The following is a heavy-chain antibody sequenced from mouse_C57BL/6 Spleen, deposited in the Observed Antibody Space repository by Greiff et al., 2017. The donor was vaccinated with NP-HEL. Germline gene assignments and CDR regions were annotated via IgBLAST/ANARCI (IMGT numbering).Heavy chain of an antibody. J-gene: IGHJ2*01. Sequence: VQLQQSGAELVKPGASVKLSCKASGYTFTSYWMHWVKQRPGQGLEWIGMIYPTSGSTYYNEKFKSKATLTVDKSSSTAYMQLSSLTSEDSAVYYCARGDYGRSSYFDYWGQGTTLTVSS. CDR1: GYTFTSYW. CDR2: IYPTSGST. CDR3: ARGDYGRSSYFDY. V-gene: IGHV1-64*01. D-gene: IGHD1-1*01.